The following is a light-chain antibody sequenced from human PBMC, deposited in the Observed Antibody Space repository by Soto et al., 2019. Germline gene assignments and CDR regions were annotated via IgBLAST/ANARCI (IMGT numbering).Light chain of an antibody. Sequence: QSVLTQPASVSGSPGQSITISCTGTSSDVGGYNLVSWYQQHPGKAPKLMIYEGSKRPSGVSNRFSGSKSGNTASQTISGLQAEDEADYYCCSYAGSSTFLYVFGTGTKVTVL. CDR3: CSYAGSSTFLYV. V-gene: IGLV2-23*03. J-gene: IGLJ1*01. CDR1: SSDVGGYNL. CDR2: EGS.